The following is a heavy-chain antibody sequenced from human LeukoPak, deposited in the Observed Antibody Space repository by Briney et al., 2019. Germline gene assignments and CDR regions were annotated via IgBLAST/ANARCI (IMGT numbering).Heavy chain of an antibody. V-gene: IGHV5-51*01. Sequence: GESLQISCKGSGYSFTSYWIGWVRQMPGKGLEWMGIIYPGDSDTRYSPSFQGQVTVSADKSISTAYLQWSSLKASDTAMYYCARRTLTYERVYFDYRGQGTLVTVSS. CDR1: GYSFTSYW. CDR2: IYPGDSDT. J-gene: IGHJ4*02. CDR3: ARRTLTYERVYFDY. D-gene: IGHD3-3*01.